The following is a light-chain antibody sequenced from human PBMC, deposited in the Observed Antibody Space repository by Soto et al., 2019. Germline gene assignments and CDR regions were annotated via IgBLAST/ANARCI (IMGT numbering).Light chain of an antibody. CDR3: QDYNSWT. CDR1: QAIGSY. CDR2: AAS. J-gene: IGKJ1*01. V-gene: IGKV1-9*01. Sequence: IQLTQSPSSLAASVGDLVTITCRASQAIGSYLDWXQQKPXXAXXLLIYAASTLQSGVPSRFSGSGSGTDFTLTISSLQPDDFATYYCQDYNSWTFGQGTKVDIK.